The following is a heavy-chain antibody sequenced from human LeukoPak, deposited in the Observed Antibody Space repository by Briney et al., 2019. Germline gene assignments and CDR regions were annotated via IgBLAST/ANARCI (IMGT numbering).Heavy chain of an antibody. D-gene: IGHD2-21*02. CDR3: ARDRGGDYDYYYYGMDV. CDR2: IWYDGSNK. CDR1: GFTFSSYG. J-gene: IGHJ6*02. Sequence: GGSLRLSCAASGFTFSSYGMHWVRQAPGKGLEWVAVIWYDGSNKYYADSVKGRFTISRDNSKNTLYLQMNSLRAEDTAVYYCARDRGGDYDYYYYGMDVWGQGTTVTVSS. V-gene: IGHV3-33*01.